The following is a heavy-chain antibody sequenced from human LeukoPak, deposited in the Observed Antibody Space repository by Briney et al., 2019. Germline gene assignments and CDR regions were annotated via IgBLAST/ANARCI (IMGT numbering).Heavy chain of an antibody. CDR2: ISAYNGNT. V-gene: IGHV1-18*01. Sequence: ASVKVSCKASGYTFTSYGISWVRQAPGQGLEWMGWISAYNGNTNYAQKLQGRVTMTTDTSTSTAYMELRSLRSDDTAVYYCATDGTVAGTIVSTTFDYWGQGTLVTVSS. D-gene: IGHD6-19*01. CDR1: GYTFTSYG. CDR3: ATDGTVAGTIVSTTFDY. J-gene: IGHJ4*02.